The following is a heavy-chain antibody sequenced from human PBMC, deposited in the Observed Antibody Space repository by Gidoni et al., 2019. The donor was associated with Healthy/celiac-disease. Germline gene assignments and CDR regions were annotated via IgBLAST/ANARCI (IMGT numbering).Heavy chain of an antibody. V-gene: IGHV3-21*01. CDR2: ISSSSSYI. CDR3: ARDTASGYHPFDY. J-gene: IGHJ4*02. Sequence: EVQLVESGGGLVKPGGSLRLSCAASGVTFRSYSMNLLRQAPGKGLEWVSSISSSSSYIYYADSVKGRFTISRDNAKNSLYLQMNSLSAEDTAVYYCARDTASGYHPFDYWGQGTLVTVSS. CDR1: GVTFRSYS. D-gene: IGHD5-12*01.